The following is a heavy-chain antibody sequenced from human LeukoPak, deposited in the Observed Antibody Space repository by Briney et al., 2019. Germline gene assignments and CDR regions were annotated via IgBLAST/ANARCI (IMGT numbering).Heavy chain of an antibody. V-gene: IGHV1-2*02. J-gene: IGHJ5*02. D-gene: IGHD6-13*01. CDR2: INSNSGGT. CDR1: GYTFTGYY. Sequence: GASVKVSCKASGYTFTGYYMHWVRQAPGQGLEWRGWINSNSGGTNYAQKFQGRVTMTRDTSISTAYMELSSLRSDDTAVYYCSSSWYLGWFNPWGQGTLVTVSS. CDR3: SSSWYLGWFNP.